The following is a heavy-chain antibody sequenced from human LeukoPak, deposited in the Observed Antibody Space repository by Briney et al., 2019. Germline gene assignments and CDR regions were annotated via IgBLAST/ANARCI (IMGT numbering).Heavy chain of an antibody. D-gene: IGHD1-1*01. CDR2: MNPNSGNT. Sequence: ASVKVSCKASGYTFTSYDLNWVRQATGQGLEWMGWMNPNSGNTGYAQKFQGRVTMTRNTSISTAYMELSSLRSEDTAVYYCARALEPPSSPFDYWGQGTLVTVSS. V-gene: IGHV1-8*01. J-gene: IGHJ4*02. CDR1: GYTFTSYD. CDR3: ARALEPPSSPFDY.